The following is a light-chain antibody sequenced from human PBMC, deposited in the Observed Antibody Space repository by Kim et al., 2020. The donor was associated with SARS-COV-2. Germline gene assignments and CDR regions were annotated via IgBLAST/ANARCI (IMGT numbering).Light chain of an antibody. CDR1: QSVSNN. CDR2: GAS. V-gene: IGKV3-15*01. CDR3: QQYDSWPPRT. J-gene: IGKJ1*01. Sequence: EIVMTQSPATLSVSPGERATLSCRASQSVSNNVAWYQQKPGQAPRLLIYGASTRATGVPARFSGSGSGTEFTLTISSLQSEDFAVYYCQQYDSWPPRTFGNGTKVDIK.